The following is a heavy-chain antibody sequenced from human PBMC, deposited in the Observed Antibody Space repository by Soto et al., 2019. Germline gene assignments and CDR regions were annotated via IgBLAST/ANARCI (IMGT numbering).Heavy chain of an antibody. D-gene: IGHD5-12*01. J-gene: IGHJ4*02. CDR3: AQSGMAIDY. Sequence: EVQLLESGGGLVQPGGSLRLSCAASGFTFSIYARSWVRQAPGKGLEWVSAISGSGGSTYYADSVKGRFTISRDNSKNTLYQQMNSLRSDDTDVYYCAQSGMAIDYWGQGTLVTVSS. CDR1: GFTFSIYA. CDR2: ISGSGGST. V-gene: IGHV3-23*01.